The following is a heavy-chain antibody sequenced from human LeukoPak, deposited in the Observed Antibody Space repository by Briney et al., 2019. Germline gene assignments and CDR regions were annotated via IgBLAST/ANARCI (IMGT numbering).Heavy chain of an antibody. J-gene: IGHJ4*02. CDR3: MTTLGEDY. CDR2: ISYDGSNK. V-gene: IGHV3-30*03. Sequence: PGGSLRLSCAASGFTFSSYGMHWVRQAPGKGLEWVAVISYDGSNKYYADSVKGRFTISRDNAKNTLYLQMNSLRAEDTAVYYCMTTLGEDYWGQGTLVTVSS. D-gene: IGHD3-16*01. CDR1: GFTFSSYG.